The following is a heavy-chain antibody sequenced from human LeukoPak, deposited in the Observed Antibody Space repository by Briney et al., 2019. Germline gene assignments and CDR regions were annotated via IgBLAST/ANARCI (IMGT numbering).Heavy chain of an antibody. V-gene: IGHV3-23*01. CDR1: GFTFSGYA. J-gene: IGHJ4*02. Sequence: GGSLRLSCAASGFTFSGYAMSWVRQAPGKGLEWVSGISGRGDNTYYADSVKGRFTISRDNSKNTLRLQMNSLRDEDTAVYYCAKRVQGNTGPFHCWGQETLASVSS. D-gene: IGHD4-23*01. CDR3: AKRVQGNTGPFHC. CDR2: ISGRGDNT.